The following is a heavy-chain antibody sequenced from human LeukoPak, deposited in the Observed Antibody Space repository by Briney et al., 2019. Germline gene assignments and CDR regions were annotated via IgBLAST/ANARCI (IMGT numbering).Heavy chain of an antibody. V-gene: IGHV3-7*01. CDR1: GFTFRNYW. D-gene: IGHD6-19*01. CDR3: ASFSVGGS. Sequence: GGSLRLSCATSGFTFRNYWMTWVRQAPGKGLEWVATINEPGSEKYYVGAVKGRFTISRDNAKNSLYLEMNNLRAEDTAIYYCASFSVGGSRGQGTLVTVSS. J-gene: IGHJ4*02. CDR2: INEPGSEK.